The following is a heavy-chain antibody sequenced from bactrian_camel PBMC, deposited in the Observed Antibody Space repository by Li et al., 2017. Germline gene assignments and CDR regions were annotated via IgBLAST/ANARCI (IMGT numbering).Heavy chain of an antibody. D-gene: IGHD6*01. V-gene: IGHV3S7*01. CDR3: AAEGAAYGGLCPIRMGTYVY. J-gene: IGHJ4*01. CDR2: IYSDGSNT. Sequence: QVQLVESGGGLVQPGGSLRLSCVASGFTFSTYAMNWVRQAPGKGLEWISGIYSDGSNTYYEGSVKGRFTISQDSAKNTFYLQMNSLKTEDTGMYYFAAEGAAYGGLCPIRMGTYVYSGQGTQVTVS. CDR1: GFTFSTYA.